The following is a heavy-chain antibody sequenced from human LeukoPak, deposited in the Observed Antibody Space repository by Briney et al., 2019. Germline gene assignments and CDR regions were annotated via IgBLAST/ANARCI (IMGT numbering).Heavy chain of an antibody. J-gene: IGHJ6*03. D-gene: IGHD3-10*01. CDR2: IIPIFGTA. CDR1: GGTFSSYA. V-gene: IGHV1-69*06. CDR3: ARDPPYGSGKDYYYMDV. Sequence: ASVKVSCKASGGTFSSYAISWVRQAPGQGLEWMGGIIPIFGTANYAQKFQGRVTITADKSTSTAYMELSSLRSEDTAVYYCARDPPYGSGKDYYYMDVWGKGTTVTVSS.